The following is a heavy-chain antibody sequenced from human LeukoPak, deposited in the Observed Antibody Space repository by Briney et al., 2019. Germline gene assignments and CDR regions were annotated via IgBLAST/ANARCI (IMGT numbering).Heavy chain of an antibody. J-gene: IGHJ6*02. V-gene: IGHV3-21*01. CDR3: ARGEFAWIQGSYGLNV. D-gene: IGHD5-18*01. Sequence: GGSLRLSCAASGFTFSSYTMNWVRQAPGKGLEWVSSISSGSSYIFYADSVKGRFTISRDNAKNSLYLQVNSLRPEDTAVYYCARGEFAWIQGSYGLNVWGQGTTVTVSS. CDR2: ISSGSSYI. CDR1: GFTFSSYT.